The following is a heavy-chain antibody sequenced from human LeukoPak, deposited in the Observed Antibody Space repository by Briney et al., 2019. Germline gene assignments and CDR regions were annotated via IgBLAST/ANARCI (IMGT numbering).Heavy chain of an antibody. V-gene: IGHV3-23*01. J-gene: IGHJ4*02. CDR2: ISGSGGST. CDR1: GFTFSSYA. D-gene: IGHD3-22*01. Sequence: GGSLRLSCAASGFTFSSYAMSWVRQAPGKGLEWVSAISGSGGSTYYADSVKGRFTISRDNSKNTLYLQMNSLRAGDTAVYYCAKLRYYYDSSGYYSPYYFDYWGQGTLVTVSS. CDR3: AKLRYYYDSSGYYSPYYFDY.